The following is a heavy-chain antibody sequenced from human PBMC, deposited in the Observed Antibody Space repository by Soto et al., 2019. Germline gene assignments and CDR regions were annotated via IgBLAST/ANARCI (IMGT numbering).Heavy chain of an antibody. Sequence: GKGLEWIGEINHSGSTNYNPSLKSRVTISVDTSKNQCSLKLSSVTAADTAVYYCAIFFFQAEDGIRDTVTVSAFLLNRSSDL. V-gene: IGHV4-34*01. D-gene: IGHD3-16*02. CDR2: INHSGST. CDR3: AIFFFQAEDGIRDTVTVSAFLLNRSSDL. J-gene: IGHJ2*01.